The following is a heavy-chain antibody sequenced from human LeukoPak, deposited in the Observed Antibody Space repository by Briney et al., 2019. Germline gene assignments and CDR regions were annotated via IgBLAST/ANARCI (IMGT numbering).Heavy chain of an antibody. V-gene: IGHV3-33*01. CDR1: GFTFSSYG. D-gene: IGHD4-17*01. CDR2: IWYDGSNK. J-gene: IGHJ4*02. Sequence: GRSLRLSCAASGFTFSSYGMHWVRQAPGKGLEWVAVIWYDGSNKYYADSVKGRFTISRDNSKNTLYLQMNSLRAEDTAVYYCARYRSVTTGKRFFDYWGQGTLVTVSS. CDR3: ARYRSVTTGKRFFDY.